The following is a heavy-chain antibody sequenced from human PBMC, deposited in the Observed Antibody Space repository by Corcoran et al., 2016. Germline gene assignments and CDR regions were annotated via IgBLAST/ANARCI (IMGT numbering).Heavy chain of an antibody. CDR3: AVELTMVRGVSPVYYYYSMDV. J-gene: IGHJ6*02. D-gene: IGHD3-10*01. Sequence: QVQLVQSGAEVKKPGASVKVSCKASGYTFTGYYMHWVRQAPGQGLEWMGWINPNSGGTNYAKKFPGRVTMTRDTSISTAYMELSRLRSDDTAGYYGAVELTMVRGVSPVYYYYSMDVWGQGTAVTVS. CDR1: GYTFTGYY. CDR2: INPNSGGT. V-gene: IGHV1-2*02.